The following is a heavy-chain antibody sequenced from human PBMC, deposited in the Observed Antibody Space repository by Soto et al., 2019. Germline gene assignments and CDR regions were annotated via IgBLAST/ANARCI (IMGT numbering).Heavy chain of an antibody. D-gene: IGHD2-2*01. Sequence: QVQLVQSGAEVKKPGASVKVSCRTSGYTFTTYGLIWVRQAPGQGLEWMGWISTYNGYTRYAQKFKGRVTMTTDTSTTTAYMELMSLKSDDTAVYYCARAQPYGPYCSSDTCYPPGDEYLHHWGQGTLVTVSS. V-gene: IGHV1-18*01. CDR3: ARAQPYGPYCSSDTCYPPGDEYLHH. J-gene: IGHJ1*01. CDR2: ISTYNGYT. CDR1: GYTFTTYG.